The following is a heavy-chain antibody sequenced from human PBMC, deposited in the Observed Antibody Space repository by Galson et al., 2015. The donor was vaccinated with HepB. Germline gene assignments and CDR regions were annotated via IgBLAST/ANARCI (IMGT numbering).Heavy chain of an antibody. Sequence: LRLSCAASGFTVSSNYMSWVRQAPGKGLEWVSVIYSGGSTYYADSVKGRFTISRDNSRNTLYLQMNSLRAEDTAVYYCARGERFLEWLFYYWGQGTLVTVSS. D-gene: IGHD3-3*01. CDR1: GFTVSSNY. V-gene: IGHV3-53*01. CDR3: ARGERFLEWLFYY. CDR2: IYSGGST. J-gene: IGHJ4*02.